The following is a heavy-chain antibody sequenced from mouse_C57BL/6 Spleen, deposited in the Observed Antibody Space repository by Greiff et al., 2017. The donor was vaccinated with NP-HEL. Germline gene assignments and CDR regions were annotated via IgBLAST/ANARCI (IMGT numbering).Heavy chain of an antibody. CDR2: ISNGGGST. CDR3: ARPITTVVATGAMDY. V-gene: IGHV5-12*01. CDR1: GFTFSDYY. D-gene: IGHD1-1*01. J-gene: IGHJ4*01. Sequence: EVQLVESGGGLVQPGGSLKLSCAASGFTFSDYYMYWVRQTPEKRLEWVAYISNGGGSTYYPDTVKGRFTISRDNAKNTLYLQMSRLKSEDTAMYYCARPITTVVATGAMDYWGQGTSVTVSS.